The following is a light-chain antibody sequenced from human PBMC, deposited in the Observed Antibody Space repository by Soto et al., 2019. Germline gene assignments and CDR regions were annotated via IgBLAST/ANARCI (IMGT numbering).Light chain of an antibody. J-gene: IGLJ1*01. V-gene: IGLV2-14*01. CDR1: SSDIGSYNY. CDR2: EVR. CDR3: ISYRGSDTSYV. Sequence: QSVLTQPSSLSVSPGQSITISCTGTSSDIGSYNYVAWYQQFPGKTPKLIIYEVRNRPSGVSFRFSVSKSGNTASLTISGLQAEDEADYYCISYRGSDTSYVFGTGTKVTV.